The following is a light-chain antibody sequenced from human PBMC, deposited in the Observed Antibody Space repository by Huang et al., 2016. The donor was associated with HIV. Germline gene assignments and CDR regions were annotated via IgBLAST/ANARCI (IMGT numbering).Light chain of an antibody. V-gene: IGKV3-20*01. Sequence: EIVLTQSPGTLSLFPGERATLSCRASQSVSSSYLAWYQQKPGQAPRLLIDGAANGATGSPSRCSGSGSGTDFTLTISRVEPEDFAVYYCQQYGGSPITFGQGTRLEIK. CDR1: QSVSSSY. J-gene: IGKJ5*01. CDR2: GAA. CDR3: QQYGGSPIT.